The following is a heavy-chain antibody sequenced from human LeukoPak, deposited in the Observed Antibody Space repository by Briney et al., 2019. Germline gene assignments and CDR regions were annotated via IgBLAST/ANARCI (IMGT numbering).Heavy chain of an antibody. J-gene: IGHJ5*02. CDR2: VNDSGGT. D-gene: IGHD1-26*01. Sequence: PSETLSVTCADYIDSFSNYHWNWIRQTPAKGLEWIGEVNDSGGTNISPSLRSRVILSVDTSKNQFSLKLISVTVADTAVYYCARGQGATVQQVGKNWFDPWGQGTRVTVSS. CDR3: ARGQGATVQQVGKNWFDP. V-gene: IGHV4-34*01. CDR1: IDSFSNYH.